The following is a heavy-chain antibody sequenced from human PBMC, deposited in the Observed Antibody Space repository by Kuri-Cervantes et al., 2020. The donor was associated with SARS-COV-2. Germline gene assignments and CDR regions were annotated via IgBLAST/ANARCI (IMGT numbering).Heavy chain of an antibody. CDR2: IIPIFGTA. J-gene: IGHJ6*02. CDR1: GYTFTSYA. D-gene: IGHD5-18*01. CDR3: ASGRPTAMASYYYYYYGMDV. Sequence: SVKVSCKASGYTFTSYAMHWVRQAPGQRLEWMGGIIPIFGTANYAQKFQGRVTITADESTSTAYMELSSLRSEDTAVYYCASGRPTAMASYYYYYYGMDVWGQGTTVTVSS. V-gene: IGHV1-69*13.